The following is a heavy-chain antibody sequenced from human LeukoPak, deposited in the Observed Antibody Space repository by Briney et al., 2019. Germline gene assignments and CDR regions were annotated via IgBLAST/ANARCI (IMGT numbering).Heavy chain of an antibody. J-gene: IGHJ4*02. CDR1: GGSISSHY. Sequence: SETLSLTCTVSGGSISSHYWSWIRQPPGKGLEWIGYIYYSGSTNYNPSLKSRVTISVDTSKDQFSLKLSSVTAADTAVYYCARAGLGPYYYDSSGYYYFDYWGQGTLVTVSS. D-gene: IGHD3-22*01. V-gene: IGHV4-59*11. CDR2: IYYSGST. CDR3: ARAGLGPYYYDSSGYYYFDY.